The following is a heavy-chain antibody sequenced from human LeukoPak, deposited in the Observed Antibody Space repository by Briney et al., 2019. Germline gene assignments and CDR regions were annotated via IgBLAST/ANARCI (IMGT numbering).Heavy chain of an antibody. Sequence: SETLSLTCTVSGGSISSSSYYWGWIRQPPGKGLEWIGSIYYSGSTYYNPSLKSRVTISVDTSKNQFSLKLSSVTAADTAVYYCARVGAPWLVFDYWGQGTLVTVSS. D-gene: IGHD5-12*01. CDR3: ARVGAPWLVFDY. V-gene: IGHV4-39*07. J-gene: IGHJ4*02. CDR2: IYYSGST. CDR1: GGSISSSSYY.